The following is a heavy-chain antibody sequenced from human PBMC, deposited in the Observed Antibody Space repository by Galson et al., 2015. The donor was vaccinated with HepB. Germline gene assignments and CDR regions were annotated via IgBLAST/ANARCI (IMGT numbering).Heavy chain of an antibody. V-gene: IGHV3-30*18. J-gene: IGHJ6*02. Sequence: SLRLSCAASGFTFSSYGMHWVRQAPGKGLEWVAVISYDGSNKYYADSVKGRFTISRDNSKNTLYLQMNSLRAEDTAVYYCAKDTYSSGWSDYYYYGMDVWGQGTTVTVS. CDR1: GFTFSSYG. D-gene: IGHD6-19*01. CDR2: ISYDGSNK. CDR3: AKDTYSSGWSDYYYYGMDV.